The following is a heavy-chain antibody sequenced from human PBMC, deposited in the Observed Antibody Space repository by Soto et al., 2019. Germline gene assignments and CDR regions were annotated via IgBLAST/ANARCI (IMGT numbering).Heavy chain of an antibody. Sequence: ASVKVSCKASGNTFASHGFSWVRQAPGQGLEWMGWISGFNGQTNYALKFQGRVTLTTDASTSTAYMELRSLRADDTAVYYCARDAITMVRGTNNWFDPWGQGTLVTVSS. CDR2: ISGFNGQT. J-gene: IGHJ5*02. CDR1: GNTFASHG. CDR3: ARDAITMVRGTNNWFDP. V-gene: IGHV1-18*01. D-gene: IGHD3-10*01.